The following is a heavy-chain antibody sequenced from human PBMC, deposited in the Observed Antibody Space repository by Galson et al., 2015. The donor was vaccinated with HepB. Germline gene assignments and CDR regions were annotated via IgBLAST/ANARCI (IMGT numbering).Heavy chain of an antibody. J-gene: IGHJ6*02. V-gene: IGHV1-8*01. D-gene: IGHD3-3*01. CDR2: MNPNSGNT. Sequence: LVKVSCKASGSTFTSDDINWVRQATGQGLEWMGWMNPNSGNTGYAQKFQGRVTMTRNTSISTAYMELSSLRSEDTAVYYCARATRGQDITIFGVVITLYYYGMDVWGQGTTVTVSS. CDR3: ARATRGQDITIFGVVITLYYYGMDV. CDR1: GSTFTSDD.